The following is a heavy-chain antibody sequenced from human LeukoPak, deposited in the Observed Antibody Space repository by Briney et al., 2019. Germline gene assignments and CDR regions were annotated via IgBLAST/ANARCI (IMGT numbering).Heavy chain of an antibody. CDR2: IHHGASS. Sequence: PSETLSLTCSVSGFSFSGGYYWGWIRQPPGEGLEWIGSIHHGASSYYNPSLRSRVTVSLDTPKNQFSLRMTSVTAADTAVYYCARGGGLVGPSDYWGQGILVTVSA. V-gene: IGHV4-38-2*02. CDR3: ARGGGLVGPSDY. CDR1: GFSFSGGYY. D-gene: IGHD3-16*01. J-gene: IGHJ4*02.